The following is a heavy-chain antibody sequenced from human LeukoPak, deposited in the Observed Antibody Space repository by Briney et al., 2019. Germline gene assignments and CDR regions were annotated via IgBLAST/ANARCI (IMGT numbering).Heavy chain of an antibody. CDR3: ARQRDFWSGYYFFDY. CDR2: IYHSGST. V-gene: IGHV4-38-2*01. Sequence: SETLSLTCAVSGYSISSGYYWGWIRQPPGKGLEWIGSIYHSGSTYYNPSLNSRVTISVDTSKNQFSLKLSSVTAADTAVYYCARQRDFWSGYYFFDYWGQGTLVTVSS. D-gene: IGHD3-3*01. CDR1: GYSISSGYY. J-gene: IGHJ4*02.